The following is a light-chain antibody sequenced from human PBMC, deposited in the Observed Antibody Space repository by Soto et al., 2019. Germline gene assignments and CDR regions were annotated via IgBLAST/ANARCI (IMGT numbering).Light chain of an antibody. CDR3: QSYDSSLSGYV. CDR2: GDT. J-gene: IGLJ1*01. V-gene: IGLV1-40*01. CDR1: SSNIWAGYD. Sequence: QSVLTQPPSVSGAPGQRVTISCTGSSSNIWAGYDVHWYQQLPGTAPKLLIYGDTNRPSGVPDRFSASKSGTSASLAITGLQAEDEADYYCQSYDSSLSGYVFGTGTKLTVL.